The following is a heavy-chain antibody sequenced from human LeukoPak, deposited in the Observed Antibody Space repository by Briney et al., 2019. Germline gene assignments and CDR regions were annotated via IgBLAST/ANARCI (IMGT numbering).Heavy chain of an antibody. J-gene: IGHJ4*02. CDR1: GGSMSTYY. V-gene: IGHV4-59*08. Sequence: SETLSLSCTVSGGSMSTYYWSWIRQPPGKGLEWIGYIYYSGSTNYNSSLKSRVTISVDTSKNQFSLKLSSVTAADTAVYYCARSHPIHGDYESPEGYFDYWGQGTLVTVSS. CDR2: IYYSGST. CDR3: ARSHPIHGDYESPEGYFDY. D-gene: IGHD4-17*01.